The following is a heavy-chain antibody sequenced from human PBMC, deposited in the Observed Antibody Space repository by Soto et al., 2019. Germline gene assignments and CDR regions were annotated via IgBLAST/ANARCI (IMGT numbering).Heavy chain of an antibody. CDR3: AKDGNVYSSGWYAPSLDY. J-gene: IGHJ4*02. D-gene: IGHD6-19*01. CDR1: GFTFSSYD. CDR2: ISYDGSNT. V-gene: IGHV3-30*18. Sequence: QVQLVESGGGVVQPGRSLRLSCAASGFTFSSYDMHWVRQAPGKGLEWVAVISYDGSNTYYADSVKGRFTISRDNSKNTLYLQMNSLRAEDTAVYYCAKDGNVYSSGWYAPSLDYWGQGTLVTVSS.